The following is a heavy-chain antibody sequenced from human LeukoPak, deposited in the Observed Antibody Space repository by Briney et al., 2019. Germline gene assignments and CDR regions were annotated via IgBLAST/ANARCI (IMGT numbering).Heavy chain of an antibody. Sequence: PSETLSLTCTVSGGSISSGDYYWSWIRQPPGKGLEWIGYIYYSGSTYYNPSLKSRVTISVDTSKNQFSLKLSSVTAADTAVYYCARGTYYDFWGGYTNWFDPWGQGTLVTVPS. CDR2: IYYSGST. D-gene: IGHD3-3*01. CDR1: GGSISSGDYY. J-gene: IGHJ5*02. V-gene: IGHV4-30-4*08. CDR3: ARGTYYDFWGGYTNWFDP.